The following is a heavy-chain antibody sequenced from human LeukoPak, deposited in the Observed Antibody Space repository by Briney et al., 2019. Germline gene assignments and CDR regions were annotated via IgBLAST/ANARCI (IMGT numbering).Heavy chain of an antibody. CDR1: GYSISSGYY. D-gene: IGHD6-19*01. J-gene: IGHJ4*02. CDR2: MYYSGIT. CDR3: ARHTLRWLPDN. V-gene: IGHV4-38-2*01. Sequence: PSDTLSLTCAVSGYSISSGYYWGSIRQPPGKGVEWIGIMYYSGITYYNPSLKSRVTISVDTSKNLFSLKLSSVTAADTAVYYCARHTLRWLPDNWGQGTLVTVSS.